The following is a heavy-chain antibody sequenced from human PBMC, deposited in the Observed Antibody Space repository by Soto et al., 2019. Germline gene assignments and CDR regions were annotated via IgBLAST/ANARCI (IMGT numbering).Heavy chain of an antibody. J-gene: IGHJ6*02. Sequence: QVQLEQSGAEVKKPGASVKVPFKASAYTFTTCVMYWVRQAPGQRLEWRGWLNAGNDNTEYSQKLQGRVTITRDTSASTVYMELSSLRSEDTAVYYCARVGQNYYGMDVWGQGTTVTVSS. CDR3: ARVGQNYYGMDV. CDR2: LNAGNDNT. CDR1: AYTFTTCV. V-gene: IGHV1-3*01. D-gene: IGHD3-3*01.